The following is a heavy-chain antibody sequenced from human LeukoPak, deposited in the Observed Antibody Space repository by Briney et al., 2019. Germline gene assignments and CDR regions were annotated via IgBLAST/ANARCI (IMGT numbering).Heavy chain of an antibody. CDR1: GYSFPNYW. CDR3: ARPHCGGDCPDAFDI. Sequence: GESLKISCQGSGYSFPNYWIGWVRQMPGKGLEWMGIIYPGDSDTRYSPSFQGQVTISADKSISTAYLQWSSLKASDTAMYYCARPHCGGDCPDAFDIWGQGTMVTVSS. D-gene: IGHD2-21*02. CDR2: IYPGDSDT. V-gene: IGHV5-51*01. J-gene: IGHJ3*02.